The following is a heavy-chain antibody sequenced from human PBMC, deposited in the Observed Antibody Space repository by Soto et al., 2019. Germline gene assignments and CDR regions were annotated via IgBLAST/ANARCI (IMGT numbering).Heavy chain of an antibody. CDR2: IYYSGST. CDR1: GGSISSYY. D-gene: IGHD6-13*01. J-gene: IGHJ6*03. CDR3: ATSPSIAAADGGNYYYYYYYMDV. V-gene: IGHV4-59*01. Sequence: SETLSLTCTVSGGSISSYYWSWIRQPPGKGLEWIGYIYYSGSTNYNPSLKSRVTISVDTSKNQFSLKLSSVTAADTAVYYCATSPSIAAADGGNYYYYYYYMDVWGKGTTVTVSS.